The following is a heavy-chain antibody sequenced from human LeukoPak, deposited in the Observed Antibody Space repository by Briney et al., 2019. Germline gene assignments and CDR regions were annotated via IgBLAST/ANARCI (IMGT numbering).Heavy chain of an antibody. D-gene: IGHD3-10*01. J-gene: IGHJ6*03. V-gene: IGHV3-23*01. CDR1: GFTFSSYG. CDR2: ISGSGGST. Sequence: GGSLRLSCAASGFTFSSYGMSWVRQAPGKGLEWVSAISGSGGSTYYADSVKGRFTISRDNSKNTLYLQMNSLRAEDTAVYYCARVGFGEFLLSRKYYYYMEVWGKGTTVTVSS. CDR3: ARVGFGEFLLSRKYYYYMEV.